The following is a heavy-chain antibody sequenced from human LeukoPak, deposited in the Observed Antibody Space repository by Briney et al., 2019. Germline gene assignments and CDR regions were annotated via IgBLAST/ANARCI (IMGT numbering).Heavy chain of an antibody. CDR3: AKDPIRTMVIWFDP. D-gene: IGHD3-10*01. Sequence: QPGGSLRLSCAASGFTFSSYAMSWVRQAPGKGLEWVSAISGSGGSTYYADSVKGRFTISRGDSKNTLYLQMNSLRAEDTAVYYCAKDPIRTMVIWFDPWGQGTLVTVSS. J-gene: IGHJ5*02. CDR2: ISGSGGST. V-gene: IGHV3-23*01. CDR1: GFTFSSYA.